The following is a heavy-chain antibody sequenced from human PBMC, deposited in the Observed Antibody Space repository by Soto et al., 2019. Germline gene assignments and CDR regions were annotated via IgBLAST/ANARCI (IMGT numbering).Heavy chain of an antibody. CDR2: LSYHGNDK. CDR1: GFTFSDYA. Sequence: QVQLVESGGGVVQPGRSLRLSCAASGFTFSDYAMHWVRQAPGRGLEWVAALSYHGNDKYYADSVRGRFNISRDNSKNTLYLQMNGLRAEDTAVYSCAGGGNSLVVFDYWGQGTLVTVSS. D-gene: IGHD3-16*01. V-gene: IGHV3-30-3*01. J-gene: IGHJ4*02. CDR3: AGGGNSLVVFDY.